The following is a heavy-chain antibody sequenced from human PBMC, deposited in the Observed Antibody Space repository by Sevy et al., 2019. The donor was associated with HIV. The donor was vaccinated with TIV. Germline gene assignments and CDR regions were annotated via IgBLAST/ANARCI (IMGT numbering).Heavy chain of an antibody. Sequence: ASVKVSCKASGYTFTDYRIHWVRQAPGQGPEWMGRINPNSGDTNYAQKFQGRVILTRDTSISTVYMELSRLKSDDTXXXXXXXXXXXILAWSDWGQGTLVTVSS. CDR2: INPNSGDT. D-gene: IGHD3-3*02. V-gene: IGHV1-2*05. J-gene: IGHJ4*02. CDR1: GYTFTDYR. CDR3: XXXXXXILAWSD.